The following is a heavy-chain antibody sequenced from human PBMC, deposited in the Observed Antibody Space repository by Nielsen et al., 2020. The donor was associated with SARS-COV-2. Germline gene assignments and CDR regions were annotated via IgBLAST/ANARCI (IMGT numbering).Heavy chain of an antibody. J-gene: IGHJ5*02. V-gene: IGHV3-74*01. CDR2: INPDGTRV. CDR3: ARLNSAYAA. D-gene: IGHD5-12*01. CDR1: GFTFSAFW. Sequence: GGSLRLSCAASGFTFSAFWVHWVRQVPGKGLVWVSRINPDGTRVAYADSVKGRFTISRDNAKNTVYLQMNSLRAEDTAAYYCARLNSAYAAWGQGTLVTVSS.